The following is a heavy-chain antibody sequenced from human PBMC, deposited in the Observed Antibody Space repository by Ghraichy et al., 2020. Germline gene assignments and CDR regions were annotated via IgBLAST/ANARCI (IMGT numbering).Heavy chain of an antibody. CDR1: GFTFRSYS. D-gene: IGHD4-17*01. CDR3: ARDQGGDYVYESHGLFDY. J-gene: IGHJ4*02. V-gene: IGHV3-48*02. Sequence: GGSLRLSCAASGFTFRSYSMNWVRQAPGKGLEWVSYISSSSSTIYYADSVKGRFTISRDNAKNSLYLQVNSLRDEDTAVYYCARDQGGDYVYESHGLFDYWGQGTLVTVSS. CDR2: ISSSSSTI.